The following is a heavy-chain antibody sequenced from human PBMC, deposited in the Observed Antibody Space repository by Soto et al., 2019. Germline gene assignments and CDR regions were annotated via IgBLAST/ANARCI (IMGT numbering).Heavy chain of an antibody. CDR2: INPSGGST. V-gene: IGHV1-46*01. CDR3: ARQAAAVYYGMDV. CDR1: GYTFTSYY. Sequence: ASLKVSCKASGYTFTSYYMHWVRQAPGQGLEWMGIINPSGGSTSYAQKFQGRVTMTRDTSTSTVYMELSSLRSEDTAVYYCARQAAAVYYGMDVWGQGTTVTVSS. J-gene: IGHJ6*02. D-gene: IGHD6-13*01.